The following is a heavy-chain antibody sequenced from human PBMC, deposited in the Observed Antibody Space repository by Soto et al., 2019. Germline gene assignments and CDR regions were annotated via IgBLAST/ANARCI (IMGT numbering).Heavy chain of an antibody. CDR1: GASISDTRYY. CDR3: ARLGGQMATDY. D-gene: IGHD5-12*01. Sequence: QLQLRESGPGLVKPSETLSLTCTVSGASISDTRYYWGWIRQPPGKGLEWIANIYYSGNTFYNPSLKSRVTIAVDTSKNQFSLRLASVTAADTAVYYCARLGGQMATDYWGQGSLVTVSS. V-gene: IGHV4-39*01. J-gene: IGHJ4*02. CDR2: IYYSGNT.